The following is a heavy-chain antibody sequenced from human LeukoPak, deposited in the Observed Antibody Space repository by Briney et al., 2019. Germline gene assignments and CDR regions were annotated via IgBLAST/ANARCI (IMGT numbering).Heavy chain of an antibody. D-gene: IGHD3-10*01. CDR3: ARDANFGYDAFDI. J-gene: IGHJ3*02. CDR1: GFTFSSYA. V-gene: IGHV3-30-3*01. CDR2: ISYDGSNK. Sequence: PGRSLRLSCAASGFTFSSYAMHWVRQAPGRGLEWVAVISYDGSNKYYADSVRGRITISRDNSKNTLYLQVNSLRAEDTAIYYCARDANFGYDAFDIWGQGTMVIVSS.